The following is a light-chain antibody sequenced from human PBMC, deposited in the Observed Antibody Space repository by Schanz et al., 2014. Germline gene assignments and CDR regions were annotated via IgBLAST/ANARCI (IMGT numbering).Light chain of an antibody. CDR1: GSADGAFTY. CDR3: SSYTSSTTLV. J-gene: IGLJ3*02. Sequence: QSALTQPASVSGSPGQSITISCTATGSADGAFTYVSWYQQHPGKAPKLMIYDVGNRPSGVSNRFSGSKSGNTASLTISGLQAEDEADYYCSSYTSSTTLVFGGGTKLTVL. CDR2: DVG. V-gene: IGLV2-14*01.